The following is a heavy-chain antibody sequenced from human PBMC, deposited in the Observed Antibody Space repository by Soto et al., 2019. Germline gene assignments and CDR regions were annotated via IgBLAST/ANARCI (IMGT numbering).Heavy chain of an antibody. Sequence: QITLKESGPTLVKPTQTLTLTCTFSGFSLSTSGVGVSWSRQPPGKALEWLALLYWDDDKRYSPSLKSRLTITKDTSKNQVVLTMTNMDPVDTATYYCAHIRITMIVGAGYFQHWGQGTLVTVSS. D-gene: IGHD3-22*01. V-gene: IGHV2-5*02. J-gene: IGHJ1*01. CDR1: GFSLSTSGVG. CDR2: LYWDDDK. CDR3: AHIRITMIVGAGYFQH.